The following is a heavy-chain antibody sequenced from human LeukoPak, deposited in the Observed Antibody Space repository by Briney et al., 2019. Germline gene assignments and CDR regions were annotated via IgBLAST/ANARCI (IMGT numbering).Heavy chain of an antibody. CDR3: ARVGGATAVTMYFEY. V-gene: IGHV3-48*02. Sequence: GGSLRLSCVVSGITFSGYSMIWVRQAPGKGLEWLSFMTTSGNTIFYAESVKDRFTISRDNAKKSLYLQMNSLRDEDTAVYYCARVGGATAVTMYFEYWGQGTLVTVSS. CDR2: MTTSGNTI. J-gene: IGHJ4*02. CDR1: GITFSGYS. D-gene: IGHD1-26*01.